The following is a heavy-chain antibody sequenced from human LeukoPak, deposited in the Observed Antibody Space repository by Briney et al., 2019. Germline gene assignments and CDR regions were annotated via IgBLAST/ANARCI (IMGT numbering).Heavy chain of an antibody. Sequence: ASVKVSCKASGYTFTNYAISWVRQAPGQGLEWMGWISAYSGNTNDAQNLQDRVTMTTDTSTGTAYMDLRSLTSDDTAVYYCARHPMVTRHNDDAFDIWGQGTMVIVPS. D-gene: IGHD4/OR15-4a*01. V-gene: IGHV1-18*01. CDR2: ISAYSGNT. CDR3: ARHPMVTRHNDDAFDI. CDR1: GYTFTNYA. J-gene: IGHJ3*02.